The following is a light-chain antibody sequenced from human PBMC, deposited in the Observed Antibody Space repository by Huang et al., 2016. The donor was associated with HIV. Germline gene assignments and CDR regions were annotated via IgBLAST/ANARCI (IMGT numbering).Light chain of an antibody. CDR3: QQYGYSSWT. V-gene: IGKV3-20*01. CDR2: GAS. CDR1: QSVSSSY. Sequence: EIVLTQSPGTLSLSPGERATLSCRASQSVSSSYLAWYQQKTGQAPRLLIYGASSRATGIPDRFSGSESGTYITLTISRLEPEDFAVYYCQQYGYSSWTFGQGTKVEIK. J-gene: IGKJ1*01.